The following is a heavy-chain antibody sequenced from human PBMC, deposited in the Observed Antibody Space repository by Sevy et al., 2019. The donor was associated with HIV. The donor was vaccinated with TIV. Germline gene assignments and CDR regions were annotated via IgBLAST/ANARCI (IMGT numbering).Heavy chain of an antibody. CDR1: GFTVSNYW. D-gene: IGHD5-18*01. CDR2: IKEDGKET. V-gene: IGHV3-7*03. J-gene: IGHJ4*02. CDR3: ARDKNSAMVTPFDF. Sequence: GGSLRLSCVASGFTVSNYWMNWVRQAPGMGLEWVAKIKEDGKETCYVDSVKGRFTISRDNAKNSLYLQMTSLRAEDTAVYYCARDKNSAMVTPFDFWGQGTLVTVSS.